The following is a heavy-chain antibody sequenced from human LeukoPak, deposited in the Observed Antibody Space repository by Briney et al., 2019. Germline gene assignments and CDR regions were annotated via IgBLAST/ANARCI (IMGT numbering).Heavy chain of an antibody. CDR1: GITFSNYA. CDR2: ISGSAHKI. J-gene: IGHJ4*02. CDR3: AKRGDGSGYYFDY. D-gene: IGHD3-22*01. V-gene: IGHV3-23*01. Sequence: PGGSLRLSCVASGITFSNYAVSWVRQAPEKGLDWVSVISGSAHKIRYADSVKGRFTISRDNAKNTLYLQMNSLRAEDTAVYYCAKRGDGSGYYFDYWGQGTLVTVSS.